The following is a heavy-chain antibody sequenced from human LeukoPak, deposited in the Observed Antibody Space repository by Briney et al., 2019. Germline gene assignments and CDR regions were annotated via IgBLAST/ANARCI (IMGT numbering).Heavy chain of an antibody. J-gene: IGHJ4*02. Sequence: ASVKVSCKASGGTFSSYAISWVRQAPGQGLEWMGWINPNSGGTNYAQKFQGRVTMTRDTSISTAYMELSRLRSDDTAVYYCARDLSIAARRNTFDYWGQGTLVTVSS. D-gene: IGHD6-6*01. CDR2: INPNSGGT. CDR3: ARDLSIAARRNTFDY. CDR1: GGTFSSYA. V-gene: IGHV1-2*02.